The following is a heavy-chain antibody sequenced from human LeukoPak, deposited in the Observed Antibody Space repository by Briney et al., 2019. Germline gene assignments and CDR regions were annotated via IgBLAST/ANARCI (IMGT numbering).Heavy chain of an antibody. CDR2: IIPIFGTA. D-gene: IGHD5-18*01. Sequence: GASVKVSCKASGGTFSSYAISWVRQAPGQGLEWMGGIIPIFGTANYAQKFQGRVTITADESTSTAYMELSSLRSEDTAVYYCAIPTRRYSYGLPFDYWGQGTLVTVSS. V-gene: IGHV1-69*13. CDR1: GGTFSSYA. J-gene: IGHJ4*02. CDR3: AIPTRRYSYGLPFDY.